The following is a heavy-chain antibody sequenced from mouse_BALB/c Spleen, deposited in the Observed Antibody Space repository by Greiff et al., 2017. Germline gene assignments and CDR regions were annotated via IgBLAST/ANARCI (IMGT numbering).Heavy chain of an antibody. D-gene: IGHD2-14*01. CDR2: INPSNGGT. Sequence: VQLQQSGAELVKPGASVKLSCKASGYTFTSYYMYWVKQRPGQGLEWIGEINPSNGGTNFNEKFKSKATLTVDKSSSTAYMQLSSLTSEDSAVYYCTRAAYYRYERYAMDYWGQGTSVTVSS. CDR3: TRAAYYRYERYAMDY. CDR1: GYTFTSYY. V-gene: IGHV1S81*02. J-gene: IGHJ4*01.